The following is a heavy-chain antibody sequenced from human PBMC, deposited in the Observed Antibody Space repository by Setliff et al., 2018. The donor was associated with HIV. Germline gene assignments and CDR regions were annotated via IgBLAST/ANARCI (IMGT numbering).Heavy chain of an antibody. J-gene: IGHJ4*02. CDR3: ARRMEMTPIGY. V-gene: IGHV7-4-1*02. Sequence: GASVKVSCKTSGYKFNIFGVSWVRQAPGQGLEWMGWINTVTGNPTYAQGFTGRFVFSLDTSVSTAYLQISSLKAEDSAVYYCARRMEMTPIGYWGQGTLVTVSS. CDR1: GYKFNIFG. CDR2: INTVTGNP. D-gene: IGHD2-15*01.